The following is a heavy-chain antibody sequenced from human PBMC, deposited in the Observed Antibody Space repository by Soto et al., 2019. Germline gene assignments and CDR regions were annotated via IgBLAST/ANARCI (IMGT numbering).Heavy chain of an antibody. CDR2: IYPGDSDT. D-gene: IGHD6-13*01. J-gene: IGHJ3*02. CDR1: GYSFTSYW. Sequence: GESLKISCKGSGYSFTSYWIGWVRQMPGKGLEWMGIIYPGDSDTRYSPSFQGQVTISADKSISTAYLQWSSLKASDTAMYYCASDRVSPAPAHAFDIWGQGTMVTVSS. CDR3: ASDRVSPAPAHAFDI. V-gene: IGHV5-51*01.